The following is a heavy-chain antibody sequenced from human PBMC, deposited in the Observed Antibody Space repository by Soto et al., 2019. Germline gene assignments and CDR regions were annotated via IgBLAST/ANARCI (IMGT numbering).Heavy chain of an antibody. CDR1: GFTFSTYS. Sequence: PGGSLRLSCVGSGFTFSTYSINWVRQAPGKGLEWVSSISSRSDIYYADSVKGGFTISRDNAKNSVSLQMNSLRDDDTAVYYCAREYTAWPLDYGLDVWGQGTTVTVSS. J-gene: IGHJ6*02. CDR2: ISSRSDI. D-gene: IGHD2-2*02. V-gene: IGHV3-21*01. CDR3: AREYTAWPLDYGLDV.